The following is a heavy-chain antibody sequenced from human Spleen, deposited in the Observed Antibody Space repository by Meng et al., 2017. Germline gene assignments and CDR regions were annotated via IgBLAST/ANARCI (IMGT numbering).Heavy chain of an antibody. CDR3: ANLIY. J-gene: IGHJ4*02. D-gene: IGHD3-16*01. CDR2: ISWNSGTI. Sequence: SLKISCAASGFTFDDYAMHWVRQAPGKGLEWVSGISWNSGTIGYADSVKDRFTISRDNAKNSLYLQMNSLRVEDTALYYCANLIYWGQGTLVTVSS. CDR1: GFTFDDYA. V-gene: IGHV3-9*01.